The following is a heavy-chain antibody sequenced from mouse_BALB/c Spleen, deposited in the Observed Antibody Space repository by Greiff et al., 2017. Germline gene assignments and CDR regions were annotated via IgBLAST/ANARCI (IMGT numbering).Heavy chain of an antibody. V-gene: IGHV3-6*02. CDR2: ISYDGSN. CDR3: ARDRVLRPFAY. D-gene: IGHD1-2*01. J-gene: IGHJ3*01. Sequence: EVKLLESGPGLVKPSQSLSLTCSVTGYSITSGYYWNWIRQFPGNKLEWMGYISYDGSNNYNPSLKNRISITRDTSKNQFFLKLNSVTTEDTATYYCARDRVLRPFAYWGQGTLVTVSA. CDR1: GYSITSGYY.